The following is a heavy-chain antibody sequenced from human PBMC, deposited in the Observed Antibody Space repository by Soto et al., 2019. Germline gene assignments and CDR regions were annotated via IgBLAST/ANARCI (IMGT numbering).Heavy chain of an antibody. J-gene: IGHJ6*03. Sequence: GGSLRLSCAASGFTVSSNYMSWVRQAPGKGLEWVSVIYSGGSTYYADSVKGRFTISRDNSKNTLYLQMNSLRAEDTAVYYCCVRAMGVLYYYYMDVWGKGTTVTVSS. CDR3: CVRAMGVLYYYYMDV. CDR1: GFTVSSNY. V-gene: IGHV3-66*01. D-gene: IGHD3-10*01. CDR2: IYSGGST.